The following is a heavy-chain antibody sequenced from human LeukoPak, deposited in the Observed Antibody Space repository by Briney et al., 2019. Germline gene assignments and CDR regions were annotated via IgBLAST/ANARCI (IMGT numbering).Heavy chain of an antibody. V-gene: IGHV3-21*01. CDR2: ISSSSSYI. J-gene: IGHJ3*02. CDR1: GFAFSSYS. Sequence: GGSLRLSCAASGFAFSSYSMNWVRQAPGKGLEWVSSISSSSSYIYYADSVKGRFTISRDNAKNSLYLQMNSLRAEDTAVYYCARAPNSMIEPDDAFDIWGQGTMVTVSS. D-gene: IGHD2/OR15-2a*01. CDR3: ARAPNSMIEPDDAFDI.